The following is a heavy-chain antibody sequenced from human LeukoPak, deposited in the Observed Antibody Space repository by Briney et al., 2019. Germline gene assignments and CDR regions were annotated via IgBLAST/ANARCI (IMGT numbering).Heavy chain of an antibody. D-gene: IGHD2-21*02. CDR1: GGTFSIYA. Sequence: GASVKVSYKASGGTFSIYAISWVRQAPGQGLEWMGGIIPIFGTANYAQKFQGRVTITADESTSTAYMELSSLRSEDTAVYYCARDHCGGDCYFDYWGQGTLVTVSS. V-gene: IGHV1-69*13. CDR2: IIPIFGTA. J-gene: IGHJ4*02. CDR3: ARDHCGGDCYFDY.